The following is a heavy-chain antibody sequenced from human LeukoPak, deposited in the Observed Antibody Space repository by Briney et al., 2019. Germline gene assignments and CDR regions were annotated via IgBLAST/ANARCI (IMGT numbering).Heavy chain of an antibody. CDR2: ISYDGSNK. Sequence: PGGSLRLSCAASGFTFGSYGMHWVRQAPGKGLEWVAVISYDGSNKYYADSVKGRFTISRDNSKNTLYLQMNSLRAEDTAVYYCARAAADDYYYYGMDVWGQGTTVTVSS. CDR1: GFTFGSYG. D-gene: IGHD6-13*01. V-gene: IGHV3-30*03. J-gene: IGHJ6*02. CDR3: ARAAADDYYYYGMDV.